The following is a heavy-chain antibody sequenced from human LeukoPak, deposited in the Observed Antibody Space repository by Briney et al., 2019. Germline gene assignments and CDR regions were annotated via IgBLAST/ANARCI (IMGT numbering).Heavy chain of an antibody. CDR3: ARGRKAWIVGGSWFDP. Sequence: ASVKVSCKASGYTFTSYDINWVRQATGQGLEWMGWMNPNSGNTGYAQKFQGRVTMTRNTSMSTAYMELSSLRSEDTAVYYCARGRKAWIVGGSWFDPWGQGTLVTVSS. D-gene: IGHD3-22*01. CDR2: MNPNSGNT. CDR1: GYTFTSYD. V-gene: IGHV1-8*01. J-gene: IGHJ5*02.